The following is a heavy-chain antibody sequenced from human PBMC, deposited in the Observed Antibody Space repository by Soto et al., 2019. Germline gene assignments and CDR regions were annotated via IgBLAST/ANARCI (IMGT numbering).Heavy chain of an antibody. V-gene: IGHV3-23*01. Sequence: GGSLRLSCAASGFTFSSYAMSWVRQAPGKGLEWVSAISGSGGSTYYADSVKGRFTISRDNSKNTLYLQMNSLRAEDTAVYYCAKDHRRDWPSYYYYYGMDVWGQGTTVTVSS. J-gene: IGHJ6*02. D-gene: IGHD3-9*01. CDR1: GFTFSSYA. CDR3: AKDHRRDWPSYYYYYGMDV. CDR2: ISGSGGST.